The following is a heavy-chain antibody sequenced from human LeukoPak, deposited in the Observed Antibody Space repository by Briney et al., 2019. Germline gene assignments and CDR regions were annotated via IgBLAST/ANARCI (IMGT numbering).Heavy chain of an antibody. J-gene: IGHJ4*02. Sequence: SETLSLTCTVSGGSISSYHWGWIRQPPGKGLEWIGSIYYSGSTYYNPSLKSRVTISVDTSKNQFSLKLSSVTAADTTVYYCARQGDSSGYTKFDYWGQGTLVTVSS. CDR2: IYYSGST. V-gene: IGHV4-39*01. D-gene: IGHD3-22*01. CDR3: ARQGDSSGYTKFDY. CDR1: GGSISSYH.